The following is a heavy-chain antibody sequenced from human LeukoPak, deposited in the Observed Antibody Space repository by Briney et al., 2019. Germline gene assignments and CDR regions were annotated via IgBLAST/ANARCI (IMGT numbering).Heavy chain of an antibody. Sequence: GGSLRLSCAASGFTFSSYSMNWVRQAPGKGLEWVSSISSSSSYIYYADSVKGRFTISRDNAKNSLYLQMNSLRAEDTAVYYCVKSGTWADFDSWGQGTLVTFSS. CDR1: GFTFSSYS. D-gene: IGHD1-26*01. CDR2: ISSSSSYI. V-gene: IGHV3-21*01. CDR3: VKSGTWADFDS. J-gene: IGHJ4*02.